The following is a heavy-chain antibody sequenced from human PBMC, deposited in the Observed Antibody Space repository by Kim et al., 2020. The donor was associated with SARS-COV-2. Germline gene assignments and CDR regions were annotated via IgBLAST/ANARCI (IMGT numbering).Heavy chain of an antibody. CDR2: IKQDGSEK. V-gene: IGHV3-7*01. J-gene: IGHJ6*02. CDR1: GFTFSSYW. Sequence: GGYLRLSCAASGFTFSSYWMSWVRQAPGKGLEWVANIKQDGSEKYYVDSVKGRFTISRDNAKNSLYLQMNSLRAEDTAVYYCARDLHDYGVTDGDYYYYYGMDVWGQGTTVTVSS. D-gene: IGHD4-17*01. CDR3: ARDLHDYGVTDGDYYYYYGMDV.